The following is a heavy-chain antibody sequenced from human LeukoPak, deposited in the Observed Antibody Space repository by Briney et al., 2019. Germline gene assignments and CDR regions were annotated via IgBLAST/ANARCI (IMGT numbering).Heavy chain of an antibody. Sequence: SVKVPCKASGGTFSRYAISWVRQAPGQGLEWMGGIIPMFGIANYAQKFQGRVTITADESTSTAYMELSSLRSEDTAVYYCARDRPYTGGWRGFDYWGQGALFTVSS. V-gene: IGHV1-69*13. J-gene: IGHJ4*02. CDR1: GGTFSRYA. D-gene: IGHD6-19*01. CDR2: IIPMFGIA. CDR3: ARDRPYTGGWRGFDY.